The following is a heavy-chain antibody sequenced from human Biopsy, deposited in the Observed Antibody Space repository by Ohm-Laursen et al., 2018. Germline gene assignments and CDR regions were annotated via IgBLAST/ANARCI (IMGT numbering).Heavy chain of an antibody. V-gene: IGHV4-4*07. J-gene: IGHJ5*02. CDR1: GGSVSGYY. CDR3: ARHPTGFWFDP. Sequence: SETLSLTCTVSGGSVSGYYWNWIRLPVGKGLEWIGRLYTSGSTNYNPSLKSRVTISVDTSKNQFSLNLSSVTGADTAVYYCARHPTGFWFDPWGQGTLVIVSS. CDR2: LYTSGST.